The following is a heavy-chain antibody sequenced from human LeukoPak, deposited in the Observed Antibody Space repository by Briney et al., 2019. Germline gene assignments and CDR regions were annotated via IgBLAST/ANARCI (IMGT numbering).Heavy chain of an antibody. CDR2: INHSGST. V-gene: IGHV4-34*01. Sequence: SETLSLTCAVYGGSFSGYYWSWIRQPPGKGLEWIGEINHSGSTNYNPSLKSRVTISVDTSKNQFSLKLSSVTAADTAVYYCARGGRVGYSYGAFDIWGQGTMVTVSS. D-gene: IGHD5-18*01. J-gene: IGHJ3*02. CDR3: ARGGRVGYSYGAFDI. CDR1: GGSFSGYY.